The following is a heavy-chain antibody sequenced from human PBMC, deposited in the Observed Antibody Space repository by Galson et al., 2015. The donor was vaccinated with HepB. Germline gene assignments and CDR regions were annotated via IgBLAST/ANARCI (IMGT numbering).Heavy chain of an antibody. CDR2: IYPDDSET. CDR1: GYRFAGYW. J-gene: IGHJ4*02. CDR3: ARHLLYTNTWYIDY. D-gene: IGHD2-2*02. Sequence: QSGAEVKKPGESLKISCRGSGYRFAGYWIGWVRQMPGKGLEWMGIIYPDDSETRYSPSFQGQVTISADKSVNTAYLQWSSLRASDTAIYYCARHLLYTNTWYIDYWGQGTLVTVSS. V-gene: IGHV5-51*01.